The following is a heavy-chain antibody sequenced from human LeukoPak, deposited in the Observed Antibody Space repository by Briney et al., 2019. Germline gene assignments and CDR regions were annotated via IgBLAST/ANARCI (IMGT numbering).Heavy chain of an antibody. CDR3: ATSEYFGPGSYFDS. J-gene: IGHJ4*02. V-gene: IGHV5-51*01. CDR1: GFRFTSYW. CDR2: IYPGDSDT. D-gene: IGHD3-10*01. Sequence: GESLKISCKGSGFRFTSYWIGWVRQMPGKGLEWTGLIYPGDSDTRYSPSFQGQVTISADKSASTAFLQWRSLKASDTAMYFCATSEYFGPGSYFDSWGQGNLVIVSS.